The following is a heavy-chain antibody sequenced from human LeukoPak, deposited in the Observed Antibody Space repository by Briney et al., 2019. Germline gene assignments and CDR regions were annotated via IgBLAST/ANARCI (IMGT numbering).Heavy chain of an antibody. D-gene: IGHD3-10*01. CDR3: AKSNGYGLVDI. CDR1: GYSISSGYY. Sequence: PSETLSLTCTVSGYSISSGYYWGWVRQPPGKGLEWIGNIFYSGSTYYSPSLKSRVTISLDTSRNQFSLKLNSVTAADTAVYYCAKSNGYGLVDIWGQGTMVTVSS. CDR2: IFYSGST. J-gene: IGHJ3*02. V-gene: IGHV4-38-2*02.